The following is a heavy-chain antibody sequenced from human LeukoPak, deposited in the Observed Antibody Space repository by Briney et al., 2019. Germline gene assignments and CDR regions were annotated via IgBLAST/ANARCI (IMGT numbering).Heavy chain of an antibody. CDR2: ISGGGGST. Sequence: GGSLRLSCAASGFTFSSYAMSWVRQAPGKGLGWVSAISGGGGSTYYADSVKGRFTISRDNSKNTLYLQMNSLGAEDTAIYYCAKDPYGSGSAVEYWGQGTLVTVSS. J-gene: IGHJ4*02. V-gene: IGHV3-23*01. D-gene: IGHD3-10*01. CDR1: GFTFSSYA. CDR3: AKDPYGSGSAVEY.